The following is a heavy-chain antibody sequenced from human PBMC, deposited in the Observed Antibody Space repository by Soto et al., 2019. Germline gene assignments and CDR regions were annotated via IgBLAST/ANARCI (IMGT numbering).Heavy chain of an antibody. D-gene: IGHD4-4*01. J-gene: IGHJ4*01. CDR2: IKSKADGGTT. Sequence: GGSPRLSCAASGFIFSNAWINWVRQAPGKGLEWVGRIKSKADGGTTDFAAPVKGRFTISRDNSKNTLYLQMNSLRAEDTAIYYCAKLGASNWSPHYYFDYWGQGTLVTVSS. CDR1: GFIFSNAW. CDR3: AKLGASNWSPHYYFDY. V-gene: IGHV3-15*07.